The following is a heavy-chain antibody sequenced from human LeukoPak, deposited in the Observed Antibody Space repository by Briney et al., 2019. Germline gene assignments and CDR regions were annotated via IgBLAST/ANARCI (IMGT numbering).Heavy chain of an antibody. CDR1: GYTFTSYD. Sequence: ASVKVSCKASGYTFTSYDINWVRQATGQGLEWMGWMNPNSGNTGYAQKLQGRVTITRNTSISTAYLELSSLRSEDTAVYYCARDQWLDVFEYDYVWGSYRHAAGDYWGQGTLVTVSS. V-gene: IGHV1-8*03. CDR2: MNPNSGNT. CDR3: ARDQWLDVFEYDYVWGSYRHAAGDY. D-gene: IGHD3-16*02. J-gene: IGHJ4*02.